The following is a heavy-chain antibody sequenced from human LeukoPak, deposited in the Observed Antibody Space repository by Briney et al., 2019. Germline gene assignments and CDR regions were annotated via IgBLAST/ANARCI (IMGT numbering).Heavy chain of an antibody. D-gene: IGHD5-12*01. CDR1: GYTLTELS. CDR2: FDPEDGET. Sequence: ASVKVSCKVSGYTLTELSMHWVRQAPGKGLEWKGGFDPEDGETIYAQKFQGRVTMTEDTSTDTAYMELSSLRSEDTAVYYCATDGYSGYGGHAFDIWGQGTMVTVSS. V-gene: IGHV1-24*01. J-gene: IGHJ3*02. CDR3: ATDGYSGYGGHAFDI.